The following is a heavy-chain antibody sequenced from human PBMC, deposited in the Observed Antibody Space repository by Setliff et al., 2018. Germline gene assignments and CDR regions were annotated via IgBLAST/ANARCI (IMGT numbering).Heavy chain of an antibody. CDR3: ARGAYIGLDY. CDR1: GGSISSYY. J-gene: IGHJ4*02. Sequence: SETLSLTCTVSGGSISSYYWSWIRQPPGKGLKWIGYIYYSGSTNYSPSLKSRVTISVDTSKNQFSLKLTSVTAADTAVYYCARGAYIGLDYWGQGTLVTVS. V-gene: IGHV4-59*01. D-gene: IGHD4-4*01. CDR2: IYYSGST.